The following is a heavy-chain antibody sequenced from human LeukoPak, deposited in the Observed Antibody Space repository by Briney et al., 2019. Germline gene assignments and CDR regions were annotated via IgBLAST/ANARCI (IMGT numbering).Heavy chain of an antibody. Sequence: ASVKVSCKASGYTFTSYAMHWVRQAPGQRLEWMGWINAGNGNTKYSQKFQGRVTITRDTSASTAYMELSRLRSEDTAVYYCARARYPGRYFDYWGQGTLVTVSS. D-gene: IGHD1-14*01. CDR1: GYTFTSYA. CDR2: INAGNGNT. CDR3: ARARYPGRYFDY. J-gene: IGHJ4*02. V-gene: IGHV1-3*01.